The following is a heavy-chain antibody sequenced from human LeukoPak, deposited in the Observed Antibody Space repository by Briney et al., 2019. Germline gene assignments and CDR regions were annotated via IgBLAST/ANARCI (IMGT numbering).Heavy chain of an antibody. V-gene: IGHV7-4-1*02. CDR3: ARDSSMFFGLPRSDPIFDY. D-gene: IGHD2/OR15-2a*01. Sequence: VASVKVSCKASGYTFTGYYMHWVRQAPGQGLEWMGWINTNTGNPTYAQGFTGRFVFSLDTSVSTAYLQISSLKAEDTAVYYCARDSSMFFGLPRSDPIFDYWGQGTLVTVSS. CDR1: GYTFTGYY. CDR2: INTNTGNP. J-gene: IGHJ4*02.